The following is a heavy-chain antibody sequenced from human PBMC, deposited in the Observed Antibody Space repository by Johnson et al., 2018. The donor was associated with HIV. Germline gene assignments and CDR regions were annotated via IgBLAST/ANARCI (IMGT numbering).Heavy chain of an antibody. CDR3: AREGDGYNYEAFDI. V-gene: IGHV3-74*01. CDR2: INSDGSST. D-gene: IGHD5-24*01. J-gene: IGHJ3*02. Sequence: VQLVESGGGLVQPGGSLRLSCAASGFTFSSYWMHWVRQAPGKGLVWVSRINSDGSSTSYADSVKGRFTISRDNAKNTLYLQMNSRRAEDTAMYYCAREGDGYNYEAFDIWGQGTMVTVSS. CDR1: GFTFSSYW.